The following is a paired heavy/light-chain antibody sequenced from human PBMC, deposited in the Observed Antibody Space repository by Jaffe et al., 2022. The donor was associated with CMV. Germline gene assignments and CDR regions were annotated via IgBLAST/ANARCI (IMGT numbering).Light chain of an antibody. CDR1: SSNIGNNY. Sequence: QSVLTQPPSVSAAPGQKVTISCSGSSSNIGNNYISWYQQLPGTAPKLLIYENNHRPSGIPDRISGSKSGTSGTLGITGLQTGDEADYYCATWDNRLSAVVFGGGTKLTVL. CDR2: ENN. CDR3: ATWDNRLSAVV. V-gene: IGLV1-51*02. J-gene: IGLJ2*01.
Heavy chain of an antibody. Sequence: EVQLVESGGGLVQPGRSLRLSCAASGFTFDDYAMHWVRQAPGKGLEWVSGISLNSGIIGYADSVKGRFIISRDNAKNSLYLQMNSLRPEDTAFYYCAKESQRLVSFQFDPWGQGTLVTVSS. CDR3: AKESQRLVSFQFDP. CDR1: GFTFDDYA. J-gene: IGHJ5*02. D-gene: IGHD6-13*01. CDR2: ISLNSGII. V-gene: IGHV3-9*01.